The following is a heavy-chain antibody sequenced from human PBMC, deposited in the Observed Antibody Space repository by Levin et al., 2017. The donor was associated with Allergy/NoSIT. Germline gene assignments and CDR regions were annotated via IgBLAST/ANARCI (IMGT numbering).Heavy chain of an antibody. Sequence: AGGSLRLSCAASGFTFNTYAMNWVRQAPGRGLEWVSSVSDDGDYTFYADSVKRRFTISRDNSKNTLYLQMNSLGADDTALYYCAKDDGTAYYSFDSWGQGTLVTVSS. CDR2: VSDDGDYT. CDR3: AKDDGTAYYSFDS. J-gene: IGHJ4*02. CDR1: GFTFNTYA. V-gene: IGHV3-23*01. D-gene: IGHD1-26*01.